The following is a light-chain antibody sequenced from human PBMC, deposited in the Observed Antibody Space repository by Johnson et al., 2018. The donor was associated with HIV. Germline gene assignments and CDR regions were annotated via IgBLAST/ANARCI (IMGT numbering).Light chain of an antibody. CDR3: GTWGGV. CDR2: DNN. CDR1: TSNIGKSY. J-gene: IGLJ1*01. V-gene: IGLV1-51*01. Sequence: QSVLTQPPSVSAAPGQKVTISCSGSTSNIGKSYVSWYQQLPGTAPKLLIYDNNRRPSGTPDLFSGSKSGTSATLGITGLQTGDEADYYCGTWGGVFGTGTKVTVL.